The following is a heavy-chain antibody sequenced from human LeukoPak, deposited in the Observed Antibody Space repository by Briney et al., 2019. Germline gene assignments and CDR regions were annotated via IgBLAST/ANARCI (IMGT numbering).Heavy chain of an antibody. Sequence: PGGSLRLSCAASGFTFSGSAMHWVRQASGKGLEWVGRIRSKANSYATAYAASVKGRFTISRDDSNNTAYLQMNSLKTEDTAVYYCTLPRGYCTNGVCPNYYYYYMDVWGKGTTVTVSS. J-gene: IGHJ6*03. V-gene: IGHV3-73*01. CDR3: TLPRGYCTNGVCPNYYYYYMDV. CDR2: IRSKANSYAT. D-gene: IGHD2-8*01. CDR1: GFTFSGSA.